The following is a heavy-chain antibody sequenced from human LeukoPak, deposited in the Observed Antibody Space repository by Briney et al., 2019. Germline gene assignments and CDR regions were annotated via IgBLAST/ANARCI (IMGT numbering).Heavy chain of an antibody. CDR1: GFSFSSHW. J-gene: IGHJ4*02. CDR2: ISDDGSYT. V-gene: IGHV3-74*01. Sequence: QPGGSLRLSCAASGFSFSSHWVHWVRHAPGKGLVWVSRISDDGSYTSNVDSVKGRFTISRDNSKNTLYLQMNSLRAEDTAVYYCARDLVAAVAVVYYWGQGTLVTVSS. D-gene: IGHD6-19*01. CDR3: ARDLVAAVAVVYY.